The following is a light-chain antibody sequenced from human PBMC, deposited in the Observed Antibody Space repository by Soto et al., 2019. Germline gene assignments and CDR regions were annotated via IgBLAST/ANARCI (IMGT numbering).Light chain of an antibody. CDR3: SSYRGGSTYV. Sequence: QSALTQPASVSGSPGQSITISCTGTSSDVGGYEYVSWYQQHPGKAPKLMIYEVRDRPSGVSSRFSGSKSGNTASLTISGLQAEDEADYYCSSYRGGSTYVFGTGTKVT. V-gene: IGLV2-14*01. CDR1: SSDVGGYEY. J-gene: IGLJ1*01. CDR2: EVR.